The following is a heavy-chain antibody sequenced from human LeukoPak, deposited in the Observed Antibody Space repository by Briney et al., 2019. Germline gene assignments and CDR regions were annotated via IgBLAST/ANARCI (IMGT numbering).Heavy chain of an antibody. J-gene: IGHJ3*02. CDR2: IGSNGGTT. CDR1: SFSFRNYA. D-gene: IGHD3-10*01. CDR3: AKDLSRWFGELLIRSVGAFDI. Sequence: GGSLRLSCAASSFSFRNYAMHWVRQAPGKGLEYVSGIGSNGGTTNYASSVKGRFTISRDNSKNTLYLQMNSLRAEDTAVYYCAKDLSRWFGELLIRSVGAFDIWGQGTMVTVSS. V-gene: IGHV3-64*01.